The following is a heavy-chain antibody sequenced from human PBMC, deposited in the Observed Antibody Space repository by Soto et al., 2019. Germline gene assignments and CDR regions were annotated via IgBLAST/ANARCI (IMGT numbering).Heavy chain of an antibody. CDR3: AKGLGNNWNFDL. V-gene: IGHV3-43*01. D-gene: IGHD7-27*01. Sequence: EVQLVESGGVVVQPGGSLRLSCAASGFTFDDSTMHWVRQAPGKGLEWVSLITWDGGSTYYADSVKGRFTISRDNSKNSLYLQMNSLRTEDTALYYCAKGLGNNWNFDLWGSGTLVTVSS. CDR1: GFTFDDST. CDR2: ITWDGGST. J-gene: IGHJ2*01.